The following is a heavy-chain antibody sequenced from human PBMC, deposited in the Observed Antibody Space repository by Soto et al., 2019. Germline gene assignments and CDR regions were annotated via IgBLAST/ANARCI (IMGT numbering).Heavy chain of an antibody. Sequence: EVQLLESGGGVVQPGGSLRLSCAASGFTFSNYAMTWVRQAPGKGLEWVSVITGSGGGTYFVDSVKGRFTISRDNSKNTVYLQMTSLRAEDTAVYYFAKRPLTAAGFDYWGQGTLVTVSS. V-gene: IGHV3-23*01. J-gene: IGHJ4*02. CDR3: AKRPLTAAGFDY. CDR2: ITGSGGGT. D-gene: IGHD6-13*01. CDR1: GFTFSNYA.